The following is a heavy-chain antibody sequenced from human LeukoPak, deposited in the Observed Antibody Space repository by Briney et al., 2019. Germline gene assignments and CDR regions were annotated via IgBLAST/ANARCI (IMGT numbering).Heavy chain of an antibody. J-gene: IGHJ4*02. Sequence: TGGSLRLSCAASGFTFSTYGMHWVRQAPGKGLEWVAVISYDGSNKYYADSVKGRFTISRDNSKNTLYLQMNSLRAEDTAVYYCARGPGLDYYDSSGYFDYFDYWGQGTLVTVSS. V-gene: IGHV3-30*03. CDR2: ISYDGSNK. CDR3: ARGPGLDYYDSSGYFDYFDY. CDR1: GFTFSTYG. D-gene: IGHD3-22*01.